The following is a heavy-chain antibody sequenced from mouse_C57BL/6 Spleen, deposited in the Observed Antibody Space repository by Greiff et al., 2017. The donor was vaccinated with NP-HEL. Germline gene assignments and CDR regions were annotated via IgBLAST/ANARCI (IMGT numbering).Heavy chain of an antibody. CDR3: ARARWYHAMDY. Sequence: EVKLVESEGGLVQPGSSMKLSCTASGFTFSDYYMAWVRQVPEKGLEWVANINYDGSSTYYLDSLKSRFIISRDNAKNILYLQMSSLKSEDTATYYCARARWYHAMDYWGQGTSVTVSS. CDR1: GFTFSDYY. D-gene: IGHD2-1*01. V-gene: IGHV5-16*01. J-gene: IGHJ4*01. CDR2: INYDGSST.